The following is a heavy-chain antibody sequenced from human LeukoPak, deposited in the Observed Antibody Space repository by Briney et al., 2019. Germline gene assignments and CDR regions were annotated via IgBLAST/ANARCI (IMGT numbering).Heavy chain of an antibody. CDR3: ARGGFLCGSGRGYGMDV. CDR2: ISAYNGNT. D-gene: IGHD3-10*01. Sequence: ASVKVSCKASGYTFTSYGISWVRQAPGQGLEWMGWISAYNGNTNYAQKLQGRVTMTTDTSTSTAYMELRSLRSDDTAVYYCARGGFLCGSGRGYGMDVWGQGTTVIVSS. CDR1: GYTFTSYG. V-gene: IGHV1-18*01. J-gene: IGHJ6*02.